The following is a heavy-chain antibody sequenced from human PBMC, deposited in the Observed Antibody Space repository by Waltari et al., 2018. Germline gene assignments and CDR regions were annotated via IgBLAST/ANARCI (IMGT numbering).Heavy chain of an antibody. D-gene: IGHD1-26*01. J-gene: IGHJ4*02. V-gene: IGHV3-74*01. CDR2: INSDGSAT. CDR1: RFRFSNHW. CDR3: VRGMVRAVGFDF. Sequence: EVQLVESGGGLVQPGGSLRLSCAAFRFRFSNHWCHWVRQAPGKGLVWVSCINSDGSATCYADSVKGRFTISRDDAKNTLYLQMNSLRAEDTAVYYCVRGMVRAVGFDFWGQGTLVTVSS.